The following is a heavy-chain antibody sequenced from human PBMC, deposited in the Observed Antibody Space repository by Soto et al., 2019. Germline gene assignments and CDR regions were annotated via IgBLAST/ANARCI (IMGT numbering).Heavy chain of an antibody. CDR3: ATAEVDY. J-gene: IGHJ4*02. CDR1: GFTFGNHW. CDR2: MNSDGSTT. V-gene: IGHV3-74*01. Sequence: LRLSCAASGFTFGNHWMHWVRQAPGRGLEWVSRMNSDGSTTNYADSVKGRFTVSRDNAKNTLYLQMNSLRAEDTAVYYCATAEVDYWGPGTLVTVSS.